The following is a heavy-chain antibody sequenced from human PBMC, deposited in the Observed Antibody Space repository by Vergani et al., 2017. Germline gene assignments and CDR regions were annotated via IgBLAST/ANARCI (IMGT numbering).Heavy chain of an antibody. CDR1: EFTFSNYA. V-gene: IGHV3-23*01. Sequence: EVQLLESGGGLVQPGGSLRLTCAASEFTFSNYAMNWVRQAPGKGLEWVSGISGSGVSAYYTDSVKGRFNISRDNSKNMLFLQMNNLRTEDTAIYYCAKQYFVSGNYLFDYWCQGTLVTVSS. CDR2: ISGSGVSA. J-gene: IGHJ4*02. CDR3: AKQYFVSGNYLFDY. D-gene: IGHD3-9*01.